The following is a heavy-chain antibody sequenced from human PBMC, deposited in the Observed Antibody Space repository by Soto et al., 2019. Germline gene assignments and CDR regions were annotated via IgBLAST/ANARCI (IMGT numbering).Heavy chain of an antibody. CDR2: IYYSGIT. J-gene: IGHJ4*02. V-gene: IGHV4-59*08. CDR1: GGSISSYY. D-gene: IGHD1-26*01. Sequence: PSETLSLTCTVSGGSISSYYWSWIRQPPGKGLEWIGYIYYSGITYYNPSLESRVTISVDTSKNQFSLKLSSVTAADTAVYYCASHLLGSSRYLDDWGQGTLVTVSS. CDR3: ASHLLGSSRYLDD.